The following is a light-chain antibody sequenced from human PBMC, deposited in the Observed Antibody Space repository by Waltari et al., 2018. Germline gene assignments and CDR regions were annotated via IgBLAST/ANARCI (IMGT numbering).Light chain of an antibody. CDR2: GAS. J-gene: IGKJ1*01. CDR3: QQYHNWPPWA. CDR1: QSVGTN. Sequence: DIVMTQSPATLSVSPGERATLSCRAGQSVGTNLAWYQQRPGQPPRLLLYGASSRATGSPARFSGSGSGTDFTLTINSLQPEDFALYYCQQYHNWPPWAFGQGTKVEIK. V-gene: IGKV3-15*01.